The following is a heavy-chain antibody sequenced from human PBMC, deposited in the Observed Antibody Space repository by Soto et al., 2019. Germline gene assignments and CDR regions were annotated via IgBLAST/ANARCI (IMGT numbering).Heavy chain of an antibody. J-gene: IGHJ6*02. CDR3: ADFWSGYPPDGMDV. D-gene: IGHD3-3*01. V-gene: IGHV3-43*01. CDR1: GFTFDDYT. CDR2: ISWDGGST. Sequence: GGSLRLSCAASGFTFDDYTMHWVRQAPGKGLEWVSLISWDGGSTYYADSVKGRFTISRDNSKNSLYLQMNSLRAEDTAVYYCADFWSGYPPDGMDVWGQGTTVTVSS.